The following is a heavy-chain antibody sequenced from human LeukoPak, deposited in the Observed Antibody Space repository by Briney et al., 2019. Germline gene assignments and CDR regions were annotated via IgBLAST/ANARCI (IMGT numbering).Heavy chain of an antibody. Sequence: PGGSLRLSCAASGFTFSSYWMHWVRQAPGKGLVWVSRINSDGSSTSYADSVKGRFTISRDNAKNSLYLQMNSLRAEDTALYHCARGGYYYDSSASRGDAFDIWGQGTMVTVSS. V-gene: IGHV3-74*01. CDR1: GFTFSSYW. CDR3: ARGGYYYDSSASRGDAFDI. CDR2: INSDGSST. J-gene: IGHJ3*02. D-gene: IGHD3-22*01.